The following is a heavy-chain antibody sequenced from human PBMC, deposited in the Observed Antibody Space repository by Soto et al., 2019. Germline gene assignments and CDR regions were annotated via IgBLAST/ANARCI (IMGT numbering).Heavy chain of an antibody. CDR3: ARESEDLNSNVDY. CDR1: GFTFTRYS. V-gene: IGHV3-21*06. CDR2: ISRSTKYI. Sequence: GPLRLSCAPSGFTFTRYSMYWVRQAPGKGLGCVSSISRSTKYIYYRDYMKGRFTISRDNAENSLYLEMNSLRAENTAVYYLARESEDLNSNVDYWGQGTLVTVSS. D-gene: IGHD1-1*01. J-gene: IGHJ4*02.